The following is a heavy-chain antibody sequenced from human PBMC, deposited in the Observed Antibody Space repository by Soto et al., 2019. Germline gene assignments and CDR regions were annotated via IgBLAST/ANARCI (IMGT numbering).Heavy chain of an antibody. CDR2: ISYRGGST. J-gene: IGHJ4*02. CDR3: AKYCVSTSCYARYFDS. Sequence: EVHLLESGGGLVQPGGSLRLSCAASGFSFDSHEMSWVRQAPGKGLEWVSTISYRGGSTYYADSVKGRFTDSRDNSKNTVYLQMSSLRADDSARYYCAKYCVSTSCYARYFDSWGQGTLVTVSP. D-gene: IGHD2-2*01. V-gene: IGHV3-23*01. CDR1: GFSFDSHE.